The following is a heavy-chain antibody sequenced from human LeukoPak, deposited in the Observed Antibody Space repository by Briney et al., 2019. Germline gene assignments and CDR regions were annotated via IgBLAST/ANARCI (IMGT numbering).Heavy chain of an antibody. CDR2: IKSKTDGGTT. D-gene: IGHD4/OR15-4a*01. V-gene: IGHV3-15*01. Sequence: PGGPLRLSCAASGFTFSNTWMNWVRQAPGKGLEWVGRIKSKTDGGTTDYAAPVKGRFTISRDDSNTTLYLQMNSLKTEDTAVYSCTTGLGYYGAERNHYWGQGTLVTVSS. CDR3: TTGLGYYGAERNHY. J-gene: IGHJ4*02. CDR1: GFTFSNTW.